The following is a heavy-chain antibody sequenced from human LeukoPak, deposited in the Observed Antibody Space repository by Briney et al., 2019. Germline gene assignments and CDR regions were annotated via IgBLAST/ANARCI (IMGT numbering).Heavy chain of an antibody. V-gene: IGHV3-23*01. CDR1: GFSFSYHG. Sequence: GGSLRLSCVASGFSFSYHGMSWVRQAPGKGLEWVSAISGSGGSTYYADSVKGRFTISRDNSKNTLYLQMNSLRAEDTAVYYCAKESIAAAGEHFDYWGQGTLVTVSS. CDR3: AKESIAAAGEHFDY. CDR2: ISGSGGST. J-gene: IGHJ4*02. D-gene: IGHD6-13*01.